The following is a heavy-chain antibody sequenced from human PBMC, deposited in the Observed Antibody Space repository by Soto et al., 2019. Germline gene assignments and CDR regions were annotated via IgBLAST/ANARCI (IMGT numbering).Heavy chain of an antibody. J-gene: IGHJ4*02. CDR2: IYYGGST. Sequence: QVQLQESGPGLVKPSETLSLTCTVSGGSISSYYWSWIRQPPGRGLEWIGYIYYGGSTNYNPSLRSQVTISVDTSKYQFSVKLSSVTAAVTAVYYCARSYGDYFDFWGQGTRVSVSS. CDR3: ARSYGDYFDF. D-gene: IGHD4-17*01. V-gene: IGHV4-59*08. CDR1: GGSISSYY.